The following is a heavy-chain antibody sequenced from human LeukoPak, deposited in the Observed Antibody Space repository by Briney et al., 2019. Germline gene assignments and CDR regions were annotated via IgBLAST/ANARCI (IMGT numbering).Heavy chain of an antibody. D-gene: IGHD1-26*01. CDR3: ARDRGSYSDY. CDR2: IYTSGST. CDR1: GVSISSYY. Sequence: SETLSLTCTVSGVSISSYYWSWIRQPAGEGREWIGRIYTSGSTNYNPSLKSRVTMSVDTSKSQFSLELSSVTAADTAVYYCARDRGSYSDYWGQGTLVTVSS. J-gene: IGHJ4*02. V-gene: IGHV4-4*07.